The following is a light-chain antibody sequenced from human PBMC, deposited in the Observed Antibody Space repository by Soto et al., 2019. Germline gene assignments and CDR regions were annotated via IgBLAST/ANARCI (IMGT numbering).Light chain of an antibody. Sequence: EILFTQSPGTLSLSPGERLTLSCRASQSVSSTFLAWYQQKPGQAPRLLIYGVSKRATGIPDRFGGSGSGTEFTLTISRLEPEDFAVYFCGQFVSAHPRTFGQGTKVDIK. V-gene: IGKV3-20*01. J-gene: IGKJ1*01. CDR1: QSVSSTF. CDR3: GQFVSAHPRT. CDR2: GVS.